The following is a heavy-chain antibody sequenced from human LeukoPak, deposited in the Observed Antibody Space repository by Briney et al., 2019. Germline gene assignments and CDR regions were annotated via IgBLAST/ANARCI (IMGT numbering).Heavy chain of an antibody. CDR1: GFTFSDYY. Sequence: GGSLRLSCAASGFTFSDYYMSWIRQAPGKGLEWVSYISSSSSYTNYADSVKGRFTISRDNAKNSLYLRMNSLRAEDTAVYYCARAGYSGYDFDYWGQGTLVTVSS. J-gene: IGHJ4*02. V-gene: IGHV3-11*05. CDR3: ARAGYSGYDFDY. D-gene: IGHD5-12*01. CDR2: ISSSSSYT.